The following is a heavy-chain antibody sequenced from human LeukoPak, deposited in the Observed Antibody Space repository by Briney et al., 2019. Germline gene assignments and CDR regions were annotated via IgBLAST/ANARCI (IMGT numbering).Heavy chain of an antibody. CDR3: ARDYYDSSGYYYEAAFDI. J-gene: IGHJ3*02. D-gene: IGHD3-22*01. V-gene: IGHV3-9*03. CDR2: ISWNSGSI. CDR1: GFTFDDYA. Sequence: GRSLRLSCAASGFTFDDYAMHWVRQAPGKGLEGGSGISWNSGSIGYADSVKGRFTISRDNAKNSLYLQMNSLRAEDMALYYCARDYYDSSGYYYEAAFDIWGQGTMVTVSS.